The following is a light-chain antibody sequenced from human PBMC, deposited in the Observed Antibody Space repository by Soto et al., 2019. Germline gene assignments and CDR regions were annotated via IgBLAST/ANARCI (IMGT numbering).Light chain of an antibody. CDR3: QQYNNWRT. CDR2: GTS. Sequence: EIVMTQSPATLSVSPGERATVSCRASQSVSSDLAWYQQKPGQAPRLLIYGTSTRATGIPARFSGSGSGTEFTLTITSLKSEDFAVYYCQQYNNWRTFGQGTKVEIK. J-gene: IGKJ1*01. CDR1: QSVSSD. V-gene: IGKV3-15*01.